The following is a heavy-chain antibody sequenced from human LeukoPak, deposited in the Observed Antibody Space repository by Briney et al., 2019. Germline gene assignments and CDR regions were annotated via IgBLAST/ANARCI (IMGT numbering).Heavy chain of an antibody. CDR2: IIPIFGTA. CDR3: ARDSAHDYDFWSGYYYYYYMDV. Sequence: SVKVSCKASGGTFSSYAISWVRQAPGQGLEWMGGIIPIFGTANYAQKFQGRVTITADESTSTAYMELSSLRSEDTAVYYCARDSAHDYDFWSGYYYYYYMDVWGKGTTVTVSS. J-gene: IGHJ6*03. V-gene: IGHV1-69*01. D-gene: IGHD3-3*01. CDR1: GGTFSSYA.